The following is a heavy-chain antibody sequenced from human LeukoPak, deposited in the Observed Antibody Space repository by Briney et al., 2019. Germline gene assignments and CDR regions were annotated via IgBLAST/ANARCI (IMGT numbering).Heavy chain of an antibody. CDR1: GGTFSSYS. V-gene: IGHV1-69*05. CDR3: AREVGIAARPLRD. D-gene: IGHD6-6*01. Sequence: SVKVSCKPSGGTFSSYSISRVRQAPGQGLEWMGGIIPIFGTANYAQKFQGRVTITTDESTSTAYMELSSLRSEDTAVYYCAREVGIAARPLRDWGQGTLVTVSS. CDR2: IIPIFGTA. J-gene: IGHJ4*02.